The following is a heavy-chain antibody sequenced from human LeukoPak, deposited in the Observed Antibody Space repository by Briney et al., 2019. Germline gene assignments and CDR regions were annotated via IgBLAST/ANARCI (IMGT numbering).Heavy chain of an antibody. CDR3: AKMRPLVGSTAFDY. D-gene: IGHD1-26*01. Sequence: GGSLRLSCAASAFTFSSYPMSWVRQAPGKGLEWVSVISGDTKNTYYVDSVRGRFAISRDNSRNTLYLQMNSLRVEDTAVYYCAKMRPLVGSTAFDYWGQGTLVTVSS. CDR2: ISGDTKNT. J-gene: IGHJ4*02. CDR1: AFTFSSYP. V-gene: IGHV3-23*01.